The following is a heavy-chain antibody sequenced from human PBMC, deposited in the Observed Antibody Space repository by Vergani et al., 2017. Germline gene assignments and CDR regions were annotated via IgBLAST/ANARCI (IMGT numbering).Heavy chain of an antibody. CDR1: GGYISSYY. J-gene: IGHJ6*03. CDR2: IYYSGST. CDR3: AREGVMRNMDV. V-gene: IGHV4-59*01. Sequence: QVQLQESGPGLVKPSETLSLTCTVSGGYISSYYWSWIRQPPGKGLEWIGYIYYSGSTNYNPSLKSRVTISVDTSKNQFSLKLSSVTAADTAVYYCAREGVMRNMDVWGKGTTVTVSS. D-gene: IGHD2-21*01.